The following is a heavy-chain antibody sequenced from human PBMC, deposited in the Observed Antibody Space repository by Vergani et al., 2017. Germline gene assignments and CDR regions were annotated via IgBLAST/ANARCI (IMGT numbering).Heavy chain of an antibody. V-gene: IGHV4-39*01. Sequence: QLQLQESGPGLVKPSATLSLTCSVSGASIRSSNYYWGWLRQPPGKGLEWIASIYYSGSTYYNPSLKSRVTISVDTSKNQFSLKLSSVTAAYTAVYFCARHSTVEWLVKLGWIDPWGQGILVTVSS. D-gene: IGHD6-19*01. CDR1: GASIRSSNYY. J-gene: IGHJ5*02. CDR2: IYYSGST. CDR3: ARHSTVEWLVKLGWIDP.